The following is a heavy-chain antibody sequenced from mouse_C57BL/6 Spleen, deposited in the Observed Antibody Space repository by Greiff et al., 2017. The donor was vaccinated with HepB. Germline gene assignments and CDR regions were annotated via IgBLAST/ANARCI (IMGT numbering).Heavy chain of an antibody. CDR3: VRPGYYGSSYDWYFDV. J-gene: IGHJ1*03. CDR2: IRSKSNNYAT. CDR1: GFSFNTYA. Sequence: EVKVVESGGGLVQPKGSLKLSCAASGFSFNTYAMNWVRQAPGKGLEWVARIRSKSNNYATYYADSVKDRFTISRDDSESMLYLQMNNLKTEDTAMYYCVRPGYYGSSYDWYFDVWGTGTTVTVSS. D-gene: IGHD1-1*01. V-gene: IGHV10-1*01.